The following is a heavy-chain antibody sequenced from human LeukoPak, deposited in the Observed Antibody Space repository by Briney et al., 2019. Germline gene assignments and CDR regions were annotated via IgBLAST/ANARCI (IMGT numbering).Heavy chain of an antibody. CDR2: IYTSGST. CDR1: GGSISSYY. V-gene: IGHV4-4*07. CDR3: AREGRPEYCTNGVCYLRSAGNWFDP. J-gene: IGHJ5*02. D-gene: IGHD2-8*01. Sequence: SETLSLTCTVSGGSISSYYWSWIRQPAGKGLEWIGRIYTSGSTNYNPSLKSRVTMSVDTSKNQFSLKLSSVTAADTAVYYCAREGRPEYCTNGVCYLRSAGNWFDPWGQGTLVTVSS.